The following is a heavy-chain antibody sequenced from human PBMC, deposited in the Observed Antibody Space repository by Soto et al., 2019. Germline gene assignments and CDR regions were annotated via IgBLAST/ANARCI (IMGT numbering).Heavy chain of an antibody. CDR2: INVGNGNT. D-gene: IGHD4-17*01. J-gene: IGHJ4*02. CDR3: ARAPTVTTDY. Sequence: ASVKVSCKASGYTFISYAIHWVRQAPGQRLEWMGWINVGNGNTKYSQKFQGRVTITRDTSASTAYMELSSLRPEDTAIYYCARAPTVTTDYWGQGTLVTVSS. V-gene: IGHV1-3*01. CDR1: GYTFISYA.